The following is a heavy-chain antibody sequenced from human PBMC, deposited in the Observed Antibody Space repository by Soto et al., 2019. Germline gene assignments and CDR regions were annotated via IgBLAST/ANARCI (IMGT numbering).Heavy chain of an antibody. D-gene: IGHD6-6*01. CDR1: GGTFSSYA. V-gene: IGHV1-69*13. CDR3: ARAQLEQLVYSWFDP. J-gene: IGHJ5*02. Sequence: SGKVSCKASGGTFSSYAISWVRQAPGQGLEWMGGIIPIFGTANYAQKFQGRVTITADESTSTAYMELSSLRPEDTAVYYCARAQLEQLVYSWFDPWGQGTLVTVSS. CDR2: IIPIFGTA.